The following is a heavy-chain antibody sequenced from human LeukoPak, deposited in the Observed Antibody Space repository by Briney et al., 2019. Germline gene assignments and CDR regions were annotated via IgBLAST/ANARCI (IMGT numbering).Heavy chain of an antibody. D-gene: IGHD5-18*01. V-gene: IGHV1-46*01. CDR1: GYTFPSYY. CDR3: ARDTGGYSYGDDAFDI. J-gene: IGHJ3*02. Sequence: ASVKVSCKASGYTFPSYYMHWVRQAPGQGLEWMGIINPSGGSTSYAQKFQGRATMTRDTSTSTVYMELSSLRSEDTAVYYCARDTGGYSYGDDAFDIWGQGTMVTVSS. CDR2: INPSGGST.